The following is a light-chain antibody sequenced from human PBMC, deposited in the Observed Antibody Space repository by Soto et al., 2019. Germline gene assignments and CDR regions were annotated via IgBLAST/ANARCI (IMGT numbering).Light chain of an antibody. CDR2: GVS. V-gene: IGLV2-14*01. Sequence: QSVLTQPASVSGSPGQSITISCTGTGSDIGRSDFVSWFQQLPGSVPKLVIYGVSNRPSGVSNRFSGSKSGNTASLTISGLQAEDEADYYCSSYTSSSTVAFGGGTKLTVL. J-gene: IGLJ2*01. CDR3: SSYTSSSTVA. CDR1: GSDIGRSDF.